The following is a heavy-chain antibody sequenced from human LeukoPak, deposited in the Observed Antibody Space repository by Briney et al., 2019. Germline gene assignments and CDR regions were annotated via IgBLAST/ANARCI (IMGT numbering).Heavy chain of an antibody. CDR3: ARESVAEGGNSVGY. J-gene: IGHJ4*02. CDR1: GGTFSSYA. Sequence: SVKVSCTASGGTFSSYAISWVRQAPGQGLEWMGGIIPIFGTANYAQKFQGRVTITADESTSTAYMELSSLRSEDTAVYYCARESVAEGGNSVGYWGQGTLVTVSS. V-gene: IGHV1-69*13. D-gene: IGHD4-23*01. CDR2: IIPIFGTA.